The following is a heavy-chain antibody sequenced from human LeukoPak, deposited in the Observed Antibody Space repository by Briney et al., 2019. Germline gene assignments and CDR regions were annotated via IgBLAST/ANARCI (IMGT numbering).Heavy chain of an antibody. CDR3: ASSRGAGTPYYYYYMDV. D-gene: IGHD1-1*01. J-gene: IGHJ6*03. Sequence: SVNVSCKASGGTFSSYAISWVRQAPGQGLEWMGRIIPIFGTANYAQKFQGRVTITTDESTSTAYMELSSLRSEDTAVYYCASSRGAGTPYYYYYMDVWGKGTTVTVSS. V-gene: IGHV1-69*05. CDR1: GGTFSSYA. CDR2: IIPIFGTA.